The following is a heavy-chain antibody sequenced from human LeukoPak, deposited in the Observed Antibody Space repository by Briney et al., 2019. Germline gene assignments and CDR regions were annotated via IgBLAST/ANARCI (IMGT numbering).Heavy chain of an antibody. Sequence: ASVKVSCKASGYTFTGYYMHWVRQAPGQGLEWMGWINPNSGGTNYAQKFQGRVTMTRDTSISTAYMELSRLRSDDTAVYYCARVGDYYDSSGDFDYWGQVTLVTVSS. J-gene: IGHJ4*02. CDR2: INPNSGGT. CDR1: GYTFTGYY. V-gene: IGHV1-2*02. CDR3: ARVGDYYDSSGDFDY. D-gene: IGHD3-22*01.